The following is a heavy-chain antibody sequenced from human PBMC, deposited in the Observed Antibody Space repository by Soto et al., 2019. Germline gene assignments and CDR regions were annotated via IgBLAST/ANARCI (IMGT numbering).Heavy chain of an antibody. CDR1: GGSISSGDYY. CDR2: IYYSGTT. V-gene: IGHV4-30-4*01. CDR3: ARALIQLWPHYYYGMDV. J-gene: IGHJ6*02. D-gene: IGHD5-18*01. Sequence: PSETLSLTCTVSGGSISSGDYYWSWIRQPPGKGLEWIGYIYYSGTTYYNPSLKSRVTISVDTSKNQFSLKVSPVTAADTAVYYCARALIQLWPHYYYGMDVWGQGTTVTVSS.